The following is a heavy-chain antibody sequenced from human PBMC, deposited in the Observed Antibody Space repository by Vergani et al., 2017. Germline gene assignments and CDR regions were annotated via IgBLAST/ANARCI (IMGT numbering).Heavy chain of an antibody. J-gene: IGHJ4*02. V-gene: IGHV3-30*02. CDR2: IRYDGSNK. D-gene: IGHD5-18*01. CDR3: ANGGYSYGYLDY. Sequence: QVHLVESGGGVVQPGGSLRLSCAASGFTFSSYGMHWVRQAPGKGLEWVAFIRYDGSNKYYADSVKGRFTISRDNSKNTLYLQMNSLRAEDTAVYYCANGGYSYGYLDYWGQGTLVTVSS. CDR1: GFTFSSYG.